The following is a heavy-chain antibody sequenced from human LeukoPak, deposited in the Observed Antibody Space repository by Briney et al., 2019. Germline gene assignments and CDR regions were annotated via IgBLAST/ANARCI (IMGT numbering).Heavy chain of an antibody. V-gene: IGHV1-69*06. D-gene: IGHD3-22*01. Sequence: SVKVSCKASGGTFSSYAISWVRQAPGQGLEWMGGIIPIFGTANYAQKFQGRVTITADKSTSTAYMELSSLRSEDTAVYYCARSGVAYYYDSSGPRYFQHWGQGTLVTVSS. J-gene: IGHJ1*01. CDR1: GGTFSSYA. CDR3: ARSGVAYYYDSSGPRYFQH. CDR2: IIPIFGTA.